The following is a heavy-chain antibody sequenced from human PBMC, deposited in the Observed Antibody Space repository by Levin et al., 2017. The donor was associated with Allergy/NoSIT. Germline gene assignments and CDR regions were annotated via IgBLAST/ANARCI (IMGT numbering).Heavy chain of an antibody. V-gene: IGHV3-30-3*01. Sequence: GGSLRLSCAASGFTFSSYAMHWVRQAPGKGLEWVAVISYDGSNKYYADSVKGRFTISRDNSKNTLYLQMNSLRAEDTAVYYCARVPYTAVDTAMVNDYWGQGTLVTVSS. CDR1: GFTFSSYA. D-gene: IGHD5-18*01. CDR2: ISYDGSNK. J-gene: IGHJ4*02. CDR3: ARVPYTAVDTAMVNDY.